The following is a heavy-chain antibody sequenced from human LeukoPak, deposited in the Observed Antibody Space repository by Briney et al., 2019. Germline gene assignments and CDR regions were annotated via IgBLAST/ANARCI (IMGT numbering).Heavy chain of an antibody. J-gene: IGHJ3*02. V-gene: IGHV1-18*01. CDR1: GYTFTSYG. CDR2: ISAYNGNT. CDR3: ARGPPRLWELASGAFDI. Sequence: GASVKVSCKASGYTFTSYGISWVRQAPGQGLEWMGWISAYNGNTNYAQKLQGRVTMTTDTSTSTAYMELRSLRSDDTAVYYCARGPPRLWELASGAFDIWGQGTMVTVSS. D-gene: IGHD1-26*01.